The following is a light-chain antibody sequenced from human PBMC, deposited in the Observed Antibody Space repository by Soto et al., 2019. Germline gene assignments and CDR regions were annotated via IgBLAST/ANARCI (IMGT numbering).Light chain of an antibody. J-gene: IGLJ2*01. CDR2: EVS. V-gene: IGLV2-8*01. CDR3: SSYAGSNNFV. Sequence: QSALTQPPSASGSPGQSVTISCTGTSRDVGDYNYVSWYQQHPGKAPKLMIYEVSKRPSGVPDRCSGSKSGNTASLTVSGLQAEDVADYYCSSYAGSNNFVFGGGTKLTVL. CDR1: SRDVGDYNY.